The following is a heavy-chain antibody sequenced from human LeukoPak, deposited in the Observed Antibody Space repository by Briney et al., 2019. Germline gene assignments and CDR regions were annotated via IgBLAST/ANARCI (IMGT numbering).Heavy chain of an antibody. D-gene: IGHD2-2*01. CDR2: ISSYNGNT. J-gene: IGHJ4*02. Sequence: ASVTVSCKASGYTFTRNGISWVRQAPGQGLEWMGWISSYNGNTKYAQKLQGRLTMTTDPSTSTAYMELRTLRSDDTAVYYCARENGRDIPAAMDYWGQGTLVTVSS. V-gene: IGHV1-18*01. CDR1: GYTFTRNG. CDR3: ARENGRDIPAAMDY.